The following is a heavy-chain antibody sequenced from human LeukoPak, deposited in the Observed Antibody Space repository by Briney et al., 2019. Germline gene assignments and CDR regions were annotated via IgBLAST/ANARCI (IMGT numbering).Heavy chain of an antibody. V-gene: IGHV3-48*02. CDR1: GFTFSSYS. CDR2: ISSGSSTI. D-gene: IGHD2-21*02. J-gene: IGHJ3*02. CDR3: ARENIVVVTAIRDAFDI. Sequence: GGSLRLSCAASGFTFSSYSMNWVRQAPGKGLEWVSYISSGSSTIYYADSVKGRFTISRDNAKNSLCMQMNSLRDEDTAVYYCARENIVVVTAIRDAFDIWGQGTMVTVSS.